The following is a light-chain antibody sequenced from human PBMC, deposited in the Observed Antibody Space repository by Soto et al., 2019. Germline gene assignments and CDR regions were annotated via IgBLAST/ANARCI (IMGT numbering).Light chain of an antibody. J-gene: IGKJ2*01. CDR2: AAS. Sequence: IQLTQSPSSLSASVGDRVTITCRASRGISDSLAWYQQKPGKAPNLLIYAASTLQSGVPSRVSGSGSGTDFTLTIASLQPEDFSTYFCQQLNSFPYTFGRGPRLEI. CDR3: QQLNSFPYT. CDR1: RGISDS. V-gene: IGKV1-9*01.